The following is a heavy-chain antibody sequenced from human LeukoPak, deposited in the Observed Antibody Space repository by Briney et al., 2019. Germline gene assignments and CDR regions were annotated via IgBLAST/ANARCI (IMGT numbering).Heavy chain of an antibody. CDR2: IDPSDSYT. V-gene: IGHV5-10-1*01. CDR1: GYSFTSYW. D-gene: IGHD2-2*01. CDR3: ARIVVVPAAIGGWFDP. J-gene: IGHJ5*02. Sequence: GESLKISCKGSGYSFTSYWIGWVRQMPGKGLEWMGRIDPSDSYTNYSPSFQGHVTISADKSISTAYLQWSSLKASDTAMYYCARIVVVPAAIGGWFDPWGQGTLVTVSS.